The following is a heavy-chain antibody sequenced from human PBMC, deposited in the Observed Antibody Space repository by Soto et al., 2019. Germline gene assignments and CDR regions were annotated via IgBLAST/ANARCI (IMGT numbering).Heavy chain of an antibody. CDR1: GFTFDDYT. J-gene: IGHJ6*02. D-gene: IGHD4-17*01. Sequence: GGSLRLSCAASGFTFDDYTMHWVRQAPGKGLEWVSLISWDGGSTYYADSVKGRFTISRDNSKNSLYLQMNSLRTEDTALYYCAKDITTVTTYQFEYCYYYGMDVWGQGTTVTVSS. V-gene: IGHV3-43*01. CDR2: ISWDGGST. CDR3: AKDITTVTTYQFEYCYYYGMDV.